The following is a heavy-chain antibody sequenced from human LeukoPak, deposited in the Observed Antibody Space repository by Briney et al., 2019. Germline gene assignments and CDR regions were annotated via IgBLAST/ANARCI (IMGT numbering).Heavy chain of an antibody. CDR1: GFTLSNYA. V-gene: IGHV3-23*01. J-gene: IGHJ4*02. Sequence: GGSLRLSCAASGFTLSNYAMSWVRQAPGKGLEWVSAISGSGGGTYYADSVKGRFTISRDNSRNTLYLQMDSLRAEDTAVYYCARDPPDDSSGYYSLDYWGQGALVTVSS. D-gene: IGHD3-22*01. CDR2: ISGSGGGT. CDR3: ARDPPDDSSGYYSLDY.